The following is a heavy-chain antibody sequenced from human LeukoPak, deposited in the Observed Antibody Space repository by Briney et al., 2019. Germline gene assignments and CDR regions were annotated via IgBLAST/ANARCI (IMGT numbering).Heavy chain of an antibody. Sequence: PSETLSLTCVVYGGSFNGYYWSWIRQPPGKGLEWIGEINHSGSTNYNPSLKSRVTISVDTSKNQFSLKLSSVTAADTAVYYCARVGSGYYFDYWGQGTLVTVSS. CDR2: INHSGST. J-gene: IGHJ4*02. V-gene: IGHV4-34*01. D-gene: IGHD3-3*01. CDR1: GGSFNGYY. CDR3: ARVGSGYYFDY.